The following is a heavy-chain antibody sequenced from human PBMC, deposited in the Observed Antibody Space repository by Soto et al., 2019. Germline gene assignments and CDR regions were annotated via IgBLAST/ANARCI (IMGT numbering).Heavy chain of an antibody. CDR3: VKTLQYSYGLPH. V-gene: IGHV3-64D*06. CDR1: GFTFSSYA. D-gene: IGHD5-18*01. CDR2: ISSNGGST. Sequence: GGSLRLSCSASGFTFSSYAMHWFRQAPGKGLEYVSAISSNGGSTYYADSVKGRFTISRDNSKNTLYLQMSSLRAEDTAVYYCVKTLQYSYGLPHWGQGTLVTVSS. J-gene: IGHJ4*02.